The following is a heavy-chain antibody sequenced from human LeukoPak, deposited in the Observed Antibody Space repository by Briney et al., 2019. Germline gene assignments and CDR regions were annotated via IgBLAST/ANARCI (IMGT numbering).Heavy chain of an antibody. J-gene: IGHJ5*02. D-gene: IGHD3-22*01. CDR3: ARDLGQYYDTSDNWFDP. Sequence: GGSLRLSCAASGFTFSSYSMNWVRQAPGKGLEWVSRINSDGINTSYADSVKGRFTISRDNAKNTLNLQMNSLRAEDTAVYYCARDLGQYYDTSDNWFDPWGQGTLVTVSS. CDR2: INSDGINT. V-gene: IGHV3-74*01. CDR1: GFTFSSYS.